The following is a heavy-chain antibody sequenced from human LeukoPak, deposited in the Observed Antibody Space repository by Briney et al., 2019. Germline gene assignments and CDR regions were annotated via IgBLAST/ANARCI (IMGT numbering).Heavy chain of an antibody. J-gene: IGHJ4*02. CDR2: ISDSGGIT. V-gene: IGHV3-23*01. CDR3: AKEVGTIPTNLLDD. CDR1: GFTFTNAW. Sequence: GGSLRLSCAASGFTFTNAWMNWVRQAPGEGLEWVSVISDSGGITYYADSVKGRFTISRDNSKNTLYLHMNSLRAEDTAVYYCAKEVGTIPTNLLDDWGQGTLVTVSS. D-gene: IGHD1-26*01.